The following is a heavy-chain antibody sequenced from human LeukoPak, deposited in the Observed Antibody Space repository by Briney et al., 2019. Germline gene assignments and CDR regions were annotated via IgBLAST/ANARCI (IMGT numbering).Heavy chain of an antibody. V-gene: IGHV3-30*03. D-gene: IGHD3-22*01. Sequence: GGSLRLSCAASGFTFSSYGMHWVRQAPGKGLEWVAVISYDGSNKYYADSVKGRFTISRDNSKNTLYLQMNSLRAEDTAVYYCVRYDSSGYYFYWGQGTLVTVSS. CDR1: GFTFSSYG. CDR3: VRYDSSGYYFY. J-gene: IGHJ4*02. CDR2: ISYDGSNK.